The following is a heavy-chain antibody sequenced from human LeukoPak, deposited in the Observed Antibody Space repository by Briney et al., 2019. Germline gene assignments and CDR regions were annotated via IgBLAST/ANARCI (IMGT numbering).Heavy chain of an antibody. J-gene: IGHJ4*02. CDR3: ARAFQSLGGLSLPDY. V-gene: IGHV7-4-1*02. CDR2: IHPSTGNP. Sequence: ASVKVSCKASGVTVSRYPISWVRQAPGQGLEWMGWIHPSTGNPTYAQGFTGRFVFSLGTSVSTTYLQISSLKAEDTAVYFCARAFQSLGGLSLPDYWGQGTLVTVSS. CDR1: GVTVSRYP. D-gene: IGHD3-16*02.